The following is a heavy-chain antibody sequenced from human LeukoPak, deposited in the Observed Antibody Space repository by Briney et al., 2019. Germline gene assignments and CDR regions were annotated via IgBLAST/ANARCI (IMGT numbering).Heavy chain of an antibody. D-gene: IGHD6-19*01. CDR3: ARSGKSSGWSSPFDY. V-gene: IGHV3-33*01. Sequence: GGSLRLSCAASGFTFSSYGMHWVRQAPGKGLEWVAVIWYDGSNKYYADSVKGRFTISRDNSKNTLYLQMNSLRAEDTAVYYCARSGKSSGWSSPFDYWGQGTLVTVSS. J-gene: IGHJ4*02. CDR2: IWYDGSNK. CDR1: GFTFSSYG.